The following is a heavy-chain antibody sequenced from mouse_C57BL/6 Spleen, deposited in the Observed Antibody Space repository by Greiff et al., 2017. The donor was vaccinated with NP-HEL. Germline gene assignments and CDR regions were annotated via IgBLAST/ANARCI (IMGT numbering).Heavy chain of an antibody. D-gene: IGHD2-1*01. V-gene: IGHV1-39*01. CDR2: INPNYGTT. Sequence: VQLKQSGPELVKPGASVKISCKASGYSFTDYNMNWVKQSNGKSLEWIGVINPNYGTTSYNQKFKGKATLTVDQSSSTAYMQLNSLTSEDSAVYYCGGYGTSERDGYFDVWGTGTTVTVSS. CDR3: GGYGTSERDGYFDV. J-gene: IGHJ1*03. CDR1: GYSFTDYN.